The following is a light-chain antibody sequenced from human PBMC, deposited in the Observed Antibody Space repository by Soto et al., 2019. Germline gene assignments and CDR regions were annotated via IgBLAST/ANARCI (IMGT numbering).Light chain of an antibody. V-gene: IGKV1-5*01. CDR3: QQYNSYST. J-gene: IGKJ1*01. Sequence: DIQMTQSPSSLSASVGDRVTITCRASQSISSYLNWYQQKPGKAPKLLIYDASNLESGVPSRFSGSGSGTEFTLTISSLQPDDFATYHCQQYNSYSTFGQGTKVDIK. CDR2: DAS. CDR1: QSISSY.